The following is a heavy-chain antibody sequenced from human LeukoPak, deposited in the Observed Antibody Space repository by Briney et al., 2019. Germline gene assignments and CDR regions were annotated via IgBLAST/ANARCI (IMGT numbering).Heavy chain of an antibody. V-gene: IGHV1-18*01. CDR3: ARDLVSLLYGSGIDY. CDR1: GYTFTNYG. J-gene: IGHJ4*02. Sequence: GAAVKVSCTASGYTFTNYGISWVRQAPGQGLEWMGWISTYNAKTNSAQRFQGRFTMTADTSTDTAYMELRSLTSDDTAVFYCARDLVSLLYGSGIDYWGQGTQVTVSA. CDR2: ISTYNAKT. D-gene: IGHD3-10*01.